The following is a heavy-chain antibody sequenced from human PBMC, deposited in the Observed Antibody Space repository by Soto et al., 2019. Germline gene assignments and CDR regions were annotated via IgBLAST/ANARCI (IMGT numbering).Heavy chain of an antibody. V-gene: IGHV4-31*03. CDR1: GVSIKSGGYY. Sequence: QVQLQESGPGLVKPSLTLSLTCSVSGVSIKSGGYYWTWIRQRPGKGLEWIAYIHYTGSTNYNPSLKSRLTVSLDTSKNLFSLNLKSVTAADTAVYFCARGLDGVYTYAYDNWGQGTLVTVSS. J-gene: IGHJ4*02. CDR2: IHYTGST. D-gene: IGHD5-18*01. CDR3: ARGLDGVYTYAYDN.